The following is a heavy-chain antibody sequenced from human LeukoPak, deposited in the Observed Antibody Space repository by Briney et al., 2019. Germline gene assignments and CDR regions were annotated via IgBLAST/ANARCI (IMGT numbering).Heavy chain of an antibody. Sequence: GASVKVSCKASGGTFSSYAISWVRQAPGQGLEWMGGIIPIFGTPLYAQNFQGKVSITADTSTNTAYLELTSLRYEDTAVYYCASGGAYPPPNDDVFDMWGQGTVVTVSS. CDR2: IIPIFGTP. D-gene: IGHD3-16*01. J-gene: IGHJ3*02. V-gene: IGHV1-69*06. CDR3: ASGGAYPPPNDDVFDM. CDR1: GGTFSSYA.